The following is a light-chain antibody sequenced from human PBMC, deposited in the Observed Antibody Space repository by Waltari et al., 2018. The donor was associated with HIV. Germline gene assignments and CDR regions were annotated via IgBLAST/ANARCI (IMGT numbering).Light chain of an antibody. J-gene: IGLJ3*02. CDR3: ASFTGDNSLL. V-gene: IGLV2-14*03. Sequence: SAVPQPASVSGLPGQSITISCSGEDSDFGLYNFVFWYQQHPGKLPILILYDVDSRASGISARFSGSKSGHTASLNISGLRAEDEADYYCASFTGDNSLLFGGGTKVTVL. CDR1: DSDFGLYNF. CDR2: DVD.